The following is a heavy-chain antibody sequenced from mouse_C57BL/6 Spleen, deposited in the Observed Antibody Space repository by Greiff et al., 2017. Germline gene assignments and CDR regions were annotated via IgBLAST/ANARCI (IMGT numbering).Heavy chain of an antibody. CDR2: ISYDGSN. CDR1: GYSITSGYY. V-gene: IGHV3-6*01. J-gene: IGHJ4*01. Sequence: ESGPGLVKPSQSLSLTCSVTGYSITSGYYWNWIRQFPGNKLEWMGYISYDGSNNYNPSLKNRISITRDTSKNQFFLKLNSVTTEDTATYYCARDARYAMDYWGQGTSVTVSS. CDR3: ARDARYAMDY.